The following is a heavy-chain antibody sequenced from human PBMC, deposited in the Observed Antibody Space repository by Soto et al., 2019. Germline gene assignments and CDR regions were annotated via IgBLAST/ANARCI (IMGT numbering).Heavy chain of an antibody. D-gene: IGHD3-22*01. CDR3: TRAPYETSGLQSDAFDF. CDR2: TSYDGSNK. CDR1: GFTFINYA. J-gene: IGHJ3*01. Sequence: QVQLVESGGGVVQPGRSLRLSCAASGFTFINYAMHWVRQAPGKGLEWVAVTSYDGSNKYYSASVKGRFTISRDNSKNTLFLQMKSLRAEDTAIYYCTRAPYETSGLQSDAFDFWGQGTMVSVSS. V-gene: IGHV3-30*03.